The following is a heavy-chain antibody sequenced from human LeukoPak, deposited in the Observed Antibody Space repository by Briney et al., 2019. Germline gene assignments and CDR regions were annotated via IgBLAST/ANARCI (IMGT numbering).Heavy chain of an antibody. D-gene: IGHD2-21*02. J-gene: IGHJ6*02. CDR2: ISAYNGST. CDR3: ARAIVVVTAIHYYYYGMDV. V-gene: IGHV1-18*01. CDR1: GYTFTSYG. Sequence: ASVKVSCKASGYTFTSYGISWVRQAPGQGLEWMGWISAYNGSTNYAQKPQGRVTMTTDTSTSTAYMGLRSLRSDDTAVYYCARAIVVVTAIHYYYYGMDVWGQGTTVTVSS.